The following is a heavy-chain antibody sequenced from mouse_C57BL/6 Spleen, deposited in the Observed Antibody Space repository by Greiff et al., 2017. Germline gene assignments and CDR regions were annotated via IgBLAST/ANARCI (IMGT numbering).Heavy chain of an antibody. V-gene: IGHV1-64*01. CDR3: ARSGLDAMDY. CDR1: GYTFTSYW. CDR2: IHPNSGST. D-gene: IGHD2-13*01. Sequence: LVESGAELVKPGASVKLSCKASGYTFTSYWMPWVKQRPGQGLEWIGMIHPNSGSTKYNEKFKGKATLTVDTSSSTAYMELHSLTSEDSAVYYCARSGLDAMDYWGQGTSVTVSS. J-gene: IGHJ4*01.